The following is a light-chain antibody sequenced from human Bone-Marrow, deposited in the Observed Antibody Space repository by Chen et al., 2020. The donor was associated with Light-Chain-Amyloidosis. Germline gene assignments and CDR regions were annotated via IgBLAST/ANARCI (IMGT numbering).Light chain of an antibody. J-gene: IGLJ1*01. CDR1: SGHVGAYNY. Sequence: QSAMTQPAPVSGSPGQSITISCTGTSGHVGAYNYVSWYQQHPGKAPKLLIYDFSIRPSGVSMRFSSSKSGNTASLTISGLQAEDEADYYCNSYTTSDTYVFGTGTEVTVL. CDR2: DFS. CDR3: NSYTTSDTYV. V-gene: IGLV2-14*03.